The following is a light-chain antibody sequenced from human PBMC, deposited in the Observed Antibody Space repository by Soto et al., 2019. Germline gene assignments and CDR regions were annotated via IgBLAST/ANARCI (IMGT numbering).Light chain of an antibody. V-gene: IGKV3-11*01. Sequence: EIVLTQSPATLSLSPGERATLSCRASQSVISYLAWYQHKPGQAPRLLIYDASNRATGIPARFIGSGSGTDFTLTISSLEPEDFAVFYCQQHSNWPITFGQGTRLEIK. CDR3: QQHSNWPIT. J-gene: IGKJ5*01. CDR2: DAS. CDR1: QSVISY.